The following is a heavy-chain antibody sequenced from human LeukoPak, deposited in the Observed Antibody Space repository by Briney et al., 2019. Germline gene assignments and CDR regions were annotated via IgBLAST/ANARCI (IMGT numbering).Heavy chain of an antibody. CDR2: IYYSGST. Sequence: SETLSLTCTVSGGSLSSYYWSWIRQPPGKGLEWIGYIYYSGSTNYNPSLKSRVTISVDKSKNQFSLKLSSVTAADTAVYYCARGLVGASDWGQGTLVTVSS. D-gene: IGHD1-26*01. CDR3: ARGLVGASD. CDR1: GGSLSSYY. V-gene: IGHV4-59*12. J-gene: IGHJ4*02.